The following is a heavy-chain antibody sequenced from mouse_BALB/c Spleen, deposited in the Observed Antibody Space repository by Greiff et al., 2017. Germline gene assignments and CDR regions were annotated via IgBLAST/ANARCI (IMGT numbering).Heavy chain of an antibody. J-gene: IGHJ4*01. Sequence: EVQVVESGGDLVKPGGSLKLSCAASGFTFSSYGMSWVRQTPDKRLEWVATISSGGSYTYSPDSVKGRFTISRDNAKNTLYLQMSSLKSEDTAMYYCARHGKDGMDYWGQGTSVTVSS. CDR1: GFTFSSYG. V-gene: IGHV5-6*01. CDR3: ARHGKDGMDY. D-gene: IGHD2-1*01. CDR2: ISSGGSYT.